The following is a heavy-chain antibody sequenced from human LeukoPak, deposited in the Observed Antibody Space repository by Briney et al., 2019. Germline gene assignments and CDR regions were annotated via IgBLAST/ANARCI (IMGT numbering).Heavy chain of an antibody. J-gene: IGHJ5*02. CDR2: INPNSGGT. V-gene: IGHV1-2*06. D-gene: IGHD3-3*01. CDR3: ARDSRTIFGVVISWFDP. Sequence: GASVKVSCKASGYTFTGYYMHWVRQAPGQGLEWMGRINPNSGGTNYAQKFQGRVTMTRDTSISTAYMGLSRLRSDDTAVYYCARDSRTIFGVVISWFDPWGQGTLVTVSS. CDR1: GYTFTGYY.